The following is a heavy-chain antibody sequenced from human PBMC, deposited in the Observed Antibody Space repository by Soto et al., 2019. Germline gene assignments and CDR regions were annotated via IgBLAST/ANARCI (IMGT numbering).Heavy chain of an antibody. CDR2: FRSGGDDDTT. CDR3: AKKVNSGSGSQFFDY. D-gene: IGHD3-10*01. J-gene: IGHJ4*02. Sequence: GGTLTLSCAASGFTFSSYSMSWIRQAPGKGLEWVSGFRSGGDDDTTYYAASVRGRFTISRDNSKNTLFLQMNSLRAEDTAIYYCAKKVNSGSGSQFFDYWGQGTLVTVSS. CDR1: GFTFSSYS. V-gene: IGHV3-23*01.